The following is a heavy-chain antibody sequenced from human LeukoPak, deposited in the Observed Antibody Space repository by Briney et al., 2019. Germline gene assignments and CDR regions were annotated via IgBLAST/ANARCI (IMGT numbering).Heavy chain of an antibody. CDR2: ISHDGSHK. V-gene: IGHV3-30*04. CDR3: ARDPNRLADYGGDYFDH. Sequence: GGSLRLSCVASGFTFSSFSMHWVRQAPGNGLEWVAVISHDGSHKSYADSVRGRFTISRDNSKNTLSLQMNTLRPEDTALFYCARDPNRLADYGGDYFDHWGPGTLVTVSS. D-gene: IGHD4-23*01. CDR1: GFTFSSFS. J-gene: IGHJ4*02.